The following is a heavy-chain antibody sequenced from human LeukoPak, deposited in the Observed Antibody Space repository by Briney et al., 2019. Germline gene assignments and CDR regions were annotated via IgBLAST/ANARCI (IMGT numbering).Heavy chain of an antibody. J-gene: IGHJ4*02. CDR3: ATSLGYCSGGSCYSGYYFDY. CDR1: GYSFTSYW. D-gene: IGHD2-15*01. Sequence: GESLKISCKGSGYSFTSYWIGWVRQMPGKGLEWMGIIYPGDSDTRYSPSFQGQVTISADKSISTAYLQWSSLKASDTAMYYCATSLGYCSGGSCYSGYYFDYWGQGTLVTVSS. CDR2: IYPGDSDT. V-gene: IGHV5-51*01.